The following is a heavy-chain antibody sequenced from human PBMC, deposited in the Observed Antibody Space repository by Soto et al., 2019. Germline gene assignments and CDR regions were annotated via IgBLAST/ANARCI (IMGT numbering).Heavy chain of an antibody. Sequence: QVQLQESGPGLVKPSETLSLTCTVSGGSISSYYWSWIRQPPGKGLEWIGYIYYSGSTNYNPSLXXXXXXXXXXXXXXXXXXXXXXXXXXXXXXXXXXXXXTXFDYWGQGTLVTVSS. CDR3: XXXXXTXFDY. J-gene: IGHJ4*02. CDR2: IYYSGST. V-gene: IGHV4-59*01. CDR1: GGSISSYY.